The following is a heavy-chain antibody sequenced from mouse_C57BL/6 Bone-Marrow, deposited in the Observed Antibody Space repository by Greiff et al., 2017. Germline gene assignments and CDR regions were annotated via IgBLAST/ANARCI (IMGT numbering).Heavy chain of an antibody. D-gene: IGHD1-1*01. CDR1: GFTFSDYG. J-gene: IGHJ1*03. V-gene: IGHV5-17*01. Sequence: EVKLVESGGGLVKPGGSLKLSCAASGFTFSDYGMHWVRQAPEKGLEWVAYISSGSSTIYYADTVKGRFTISRDNATNTLFLQMNSLRSEDTALYCYDYYSSSHWYFDVWGTGTTVTVSS. CDR2: ISSGSSTI. CDR3: DYYSSSHWYFDV.